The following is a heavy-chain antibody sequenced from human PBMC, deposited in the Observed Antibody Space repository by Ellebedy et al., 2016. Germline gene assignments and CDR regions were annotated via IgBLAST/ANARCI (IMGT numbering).Heavy chain of an antibody. J-gene: IGHJ6*02. CDR2: IYPGDSDT. V-gene: IGHV5-51*01. D-gene: IGHD5-18*01. CDR3: ATRVNLYGYQDYYYGMDV. Sequence: GESLKISXKGSGYSFTSYWIGWVRQMPGKDLEWMGIIYPGDSDTRYSPSFQGQVTISADKSISTAYLQWSSLKASDTAMYYCATRVNLYGYQDYYYGMDVWGQGTTVTVSS. CDR1: GYSFTSYW.